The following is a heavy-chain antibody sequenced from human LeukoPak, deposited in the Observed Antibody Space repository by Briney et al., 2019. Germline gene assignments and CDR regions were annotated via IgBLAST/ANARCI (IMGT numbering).Heavy chain of an antibody. CDR2: IYYSGIT. CDR3: ARRYCSSTSCLLSWFDP. Sequence: SETLSLTCTVSGGSISSSSYYWGWIRQPPGKGLEWIGSIYYSGITYYNPSLNSRVTISVDTSKNQFSLKLSSVTAADTAVYYCARRYCSSTSCLLSWFDPWGQGTLVTVSS. CDR1: GGSISSSSYY. J-gene: IGHJ5*02. V-gene: IGHV4-39*01. D-gene: IGHD2-2*01.